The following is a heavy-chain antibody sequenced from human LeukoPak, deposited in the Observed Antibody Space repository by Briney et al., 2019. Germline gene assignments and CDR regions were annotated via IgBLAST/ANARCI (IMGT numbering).Heavy chain of an antibody. CDR3: ARDRDGESDI. Sequence: ASVKVSCKASGGTFSSYAISWVRQAPGQGLEWMGGIIPIFGTANYAQKFQGRVTITADKSTGTAYMELSSLRSEDTAVYYCARDRDGESDIWGQGTMVTVSS. V-gene: IGHV1-69*06. J-gene: IGHJ3*02. D-gene: IGHD3-10*01. CDR1: GGTFSSYA. CDR2: IIPIFGTA.